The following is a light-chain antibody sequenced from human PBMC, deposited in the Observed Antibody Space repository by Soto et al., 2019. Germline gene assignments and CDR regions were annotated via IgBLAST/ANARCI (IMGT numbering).Light chain of an antibody. CDR1: SSNIGAGYD. CDR3: QSYDSSLSAVV. J-gene: IGLJ2*01. Sequence: QSVLTQPPSVSGAPGQRVTISCTGSSSNIGAGYDVHWYQQLPGTAPKLLIYGNSNRPSGVPDRFSGSKSGTSASLAITGLRAEDEADYYCQSYDSSLSAVVFGGGTKLTFL. V-gene: IGLV1-40*01. CDR2: GNS.